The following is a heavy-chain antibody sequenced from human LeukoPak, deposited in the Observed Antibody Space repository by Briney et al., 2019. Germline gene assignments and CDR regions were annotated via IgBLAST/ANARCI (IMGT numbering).Heavy chain of an antibody. D-gene: IGHD2-8*01. J-gene: IGHJ5*02. Sequence: GGSLRLSCAASGFTFSNAWMSWVRQAPGKGLEWVGRVKTKGDGGAADYAAPVKDRFTISRDDSTKTLYLQMNSLKTEDTAVYYCTTDRMIYATNWAVSWFDPWGQGTLVTVSS. CDR3: TTDRMIYATNWAVSWFDP. V-gene: IGHV3-15*01. CDR2: VKTKGDGGAA. CDR1: GFTFSNAW.